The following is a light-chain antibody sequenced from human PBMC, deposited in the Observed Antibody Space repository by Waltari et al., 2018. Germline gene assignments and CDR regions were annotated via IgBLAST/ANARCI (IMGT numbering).Light chain of an antibody. CDR3: CSFAGRSTWV. V-gene: IGLV2-23*01. CDR1: SSDVGTYNL. Sequence: QSALTQPASVSGSPGQSIAVSCTGTSSDVGTYNLVSWYQQRPGKAPKLIIYEANKRPAGISTRFSGSKSGNTASLTISGLQAEDEADCYCCSFAGRSTWVFGTGTKVIVL. CDR2: EAN. J-gene: IGLJ1*01.